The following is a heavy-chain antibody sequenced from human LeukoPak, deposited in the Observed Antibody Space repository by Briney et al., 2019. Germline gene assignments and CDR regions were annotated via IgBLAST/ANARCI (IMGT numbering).Heavy chain of an antibody. CDR2: INSNSGGT. J-gene: IGHJ6*02. CDR3: AREVPGDDYYGMDV. CDR1: GYTFTGYY. V-gene: IGHV1-2*02. Sequence: ASVKVSCKASGYTFTGYYMHWVRQAPGQGLEWMGWINSNSGGTNYAQKFQGRVTMTRDTSISTAYMELSRLRSDDTAVYYCAREVPGDDYYGMDVWGQGTTVTVSS. D-gene: IGHD3-16*01.